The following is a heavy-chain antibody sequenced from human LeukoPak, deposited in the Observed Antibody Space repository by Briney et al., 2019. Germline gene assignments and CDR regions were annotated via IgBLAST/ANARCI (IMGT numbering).Heavy chain of an antibody. CDR1: EYTFTSYA. V-gene: IGHV1-3*01. Sequence: ASVKVSCKASEYTFTSYAMHWVRQAPGQRLEWMGWINAGNGNTKYSQKFQGRVTITRDTSASTAYMELSSLRSEDTAVYYCARGDSSGYYVYWGQGTLVTVSS. J-gene: IGHJ4*02. CDR2: INAGNGNT. CDR3: ARGDSSGYYVY. D-gene: IGHD3-22*01.